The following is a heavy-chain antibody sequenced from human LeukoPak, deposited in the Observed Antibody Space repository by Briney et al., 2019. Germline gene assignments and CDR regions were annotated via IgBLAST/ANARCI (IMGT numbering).Heavy chain of an antibody. Sequence: SETLSLTCAVYGGSFSGYYWSWIRQPPGKGLEWIGEINHSGSTNYNPSLKSRVTISVDTSKNQFSLKLSSVTVADTAVYYCARGPPLPYYDFWSGYSLLFLDYWGQETLVTVSS. CDR1: GGSFSGYY. D-gene: IGHD3-3*01. J-gene: IGHJ4*02. V-gene: IGHV4-34*01. CDR3: ARGPPLPYYDFWSGYSLLFLDY. CDR2: INHSGST.